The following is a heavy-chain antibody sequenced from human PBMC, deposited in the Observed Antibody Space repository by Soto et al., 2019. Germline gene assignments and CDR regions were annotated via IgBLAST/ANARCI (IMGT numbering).Heavy chain of an antibody. Sequence: GGSLRLSCAASGFTFSSYSMNWVRQAPGKGLEWVSSISSSSSYIYYADSVKGRFTISRDNAKNSLYLQMNSLRAEDTAVYYCARAHTVTTITEYFQHWGQGTLVTVSS. CDR3: ARAHTVTTITEYFQH. D-gene: IGHD4-17*01. CDR1: GFTFSSYS. V-gene: IGHV3-21*01. J-gene: IGHJ1*01. CDR2: ISSSSSYI.